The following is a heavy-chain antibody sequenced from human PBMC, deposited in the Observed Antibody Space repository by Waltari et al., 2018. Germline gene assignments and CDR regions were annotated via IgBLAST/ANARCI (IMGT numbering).Heavy chain of an antibody. CDR3: ARSKLRRPYFDY. CDR1: GGSFSGYS. CDR2: INHSGST. V-gene: IGHV4-34*01. D-gene: IGHD4-17*01. J-gene: IGHJ4*02. Sequence: QVQLQQWGAGLLKPSETLSLTCAVYGGSFSGYSWSWIRQPPGKGLEWIGEINHSGSTNYNPSLKSRVTISVDTSKNQFSLKLSSVTAADTAVYYCARSKLRRPYFDYWGQGTLVTVSS.